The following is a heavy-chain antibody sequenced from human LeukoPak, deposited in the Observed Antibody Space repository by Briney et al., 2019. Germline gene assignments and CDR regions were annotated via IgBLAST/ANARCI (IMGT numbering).Heavy chain of an antibody. CDR1: GFTVSSNY. V-gene: IGHV3-66*02. CDR2: IYSGGST. J-gene: IGHJ3*02. CDR3: ATQLLSDAFDI. D-gene: IGHD2-2*01. Sequence: GGSLRLSCAASGFTVSSNYMSWVRQAPGKGLEWVSVIYSGGSTYYADSVKGRFTISRDNSKNTLYLQVNSLRAEDTAVYYCATQLLSDAFDIWGQGTMVTVSS.